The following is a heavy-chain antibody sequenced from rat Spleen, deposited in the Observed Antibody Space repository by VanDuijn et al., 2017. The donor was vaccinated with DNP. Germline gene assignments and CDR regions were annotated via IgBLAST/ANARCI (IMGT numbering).Heavy chain of an antibody. D-gene: IGHD1-2*01. CDR3: TTDQGTITAPFDY. CDR1: GFTFSKYG. Sequence: EVQLVESGGGLVQPGRSLKLSCAASGFTFSKYGMAWVRQAPTKGLEWVASISTSGEYTHYRDSVKGRFSISRDNAKSTLYLQMDSLRSEDPATYYCTTDQGTITAPFDYWGQGVMVTVSS. J-gene: IGHJ2*01. CDR2: ISTSGEYT. V-gene: IGHV5-27*01.